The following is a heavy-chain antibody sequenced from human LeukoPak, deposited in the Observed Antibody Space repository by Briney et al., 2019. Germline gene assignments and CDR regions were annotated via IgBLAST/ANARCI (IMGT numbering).Heavy chain of an antibody. Sequence: PGGSLRLSCAASGFTFSSYSMNWVRQAPGKGLEWGSGISSSGGSTYYADSVKGRFTISRDNSRNTLYLQMNSLRAEDTAVYYCARHLLWFGELSGGFDYWGQGTLVTVSS. CDR1: GFTFSSYS. CDR3: ARHLLWFGELSGGFDY. CDR2: ISSSGGST. V-gene: IGHV3-23*01. D-gene: IGHD3-10*01. J-gene: IGHJ4*02.